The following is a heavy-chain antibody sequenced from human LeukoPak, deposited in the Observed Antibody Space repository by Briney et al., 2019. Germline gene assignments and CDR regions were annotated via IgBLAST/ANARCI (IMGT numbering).Heavy chain of an antibody. J-gene: IGHJ6*02. V-gene: IGHV3-15*07. CDR3: TTEYYYGMNV. CDR1: SFTTAW. CDR2: VKSKIHGGTI. Sequence: GGSLRLSCVTSSFTTAWMNWVRQAPGKGLEWVGRVKSKIHGGTIDYAAPVKGRFTISREDSKNTLSLQMNSLKTEDTAVYYCTTEYYYGMNVWGLGTTVIVSS.